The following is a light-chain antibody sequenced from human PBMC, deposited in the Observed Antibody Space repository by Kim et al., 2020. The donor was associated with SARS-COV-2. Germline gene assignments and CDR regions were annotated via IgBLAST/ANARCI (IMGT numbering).Light chain of an antibody. CDR3: QQYDNVPIT. CDR1: QDINKY. CDR2: DAS. V-gene: IGKV1-33*01. J-gene: IGKJ5*01. Sequence: DIQMTQSPSSLSASVGDRVTITCQASQDINKYLNWYQQKPGKAPKLLIYDASNLETGVPSRFSGSGSGTEMTLTITSLQPEDIGTYYCQQYDNVPITFGQGTRLE.